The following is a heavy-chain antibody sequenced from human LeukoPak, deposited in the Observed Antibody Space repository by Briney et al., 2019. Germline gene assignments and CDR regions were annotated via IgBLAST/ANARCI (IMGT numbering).Heavy chain of an antibody. J-gene: IGHJ3*02. CDR3: ARTYCSSTSCYAFDAFDI. CDR2: IKQDGSEK. Sequence: PGGSLRLSCAASGFTFSSYWMSWVRQAPGKGLEWVANIKQDGSEKYYVDSVKGRFTISRDNAKNSLYLQMNSLRAEDTAVYYCARTYCSSTSCYAFDAFDIWGQGTMVTVSS. V-gene: IGHV3-7*01. CDR1: GFTFSSYW. D-gene: IGHD2-2*01.